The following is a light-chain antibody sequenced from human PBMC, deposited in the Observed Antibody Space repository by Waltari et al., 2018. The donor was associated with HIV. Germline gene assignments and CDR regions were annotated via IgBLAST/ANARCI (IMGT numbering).Light chain of an antibody. CDR3: QQYYTTPRT. CDR2: WAS. J-gene: IGKJ1*01. CDR1: QSVLYSSNNKNY. V-gene: IGKV4-1*01. Sequence: DIVMTQSPDSLAVSLGERATINCKSSQSVLYSSNNKNYLAWYQQKPGQPPKLLLYWASTRKSGVPDRFSGSGSGTAFTLTISSLQAEDVAVYYCQQYYTTPRTFGQGTKVEIK.